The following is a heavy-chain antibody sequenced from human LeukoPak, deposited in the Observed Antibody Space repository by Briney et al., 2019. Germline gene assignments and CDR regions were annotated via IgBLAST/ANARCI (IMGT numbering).Heavy chain of an antibody. CDR3: ARFGGRNPFDS. Sequence: GGSLRLSCAASGFTFSSYEMDWVRQAPGKGLEWVSYISSGGSTKDYADSVKGRFTISRDNAKNSLYLQMNSLRAEDTAIYYCARFGGRNPFDSWGQGTLVSASS. J-gene: IGHJ4*02. CDR1: GFTFSSYE. D-gene: IGHD3-16*01. V-gene: IGHV3-48*03. CDR2: ISSGGSTK.